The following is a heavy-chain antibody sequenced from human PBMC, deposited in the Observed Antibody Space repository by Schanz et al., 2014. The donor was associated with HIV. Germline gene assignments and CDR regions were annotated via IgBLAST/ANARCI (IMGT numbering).Heavy chain of an antibody. CDR2: IKHNGDER. D-gene: IGHD4-17*01. V-gene: IGHV3-7*01. CDR1: GFTFTSYW. J-gene: IGHJ4*02. CDR3: ARHDYVDHPRYFDF. Sequence: VQLVESGGGLVKRGGSLRLSCAASGFTFTSYWMSWVRQAPGKGLEWVANIKHNGDERFYLDSVKGRFTISRDNAKNSLYLQMNSLRAADTAVYYCARHDYVDHPRYFDFWGQGTLVTVSS.